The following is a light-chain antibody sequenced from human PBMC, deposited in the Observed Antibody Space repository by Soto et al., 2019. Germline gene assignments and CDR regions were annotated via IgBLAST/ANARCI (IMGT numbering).Light chain of an antibody. V-gene: IGLV2-14*01. CDR3: SSYTSSSPL. CDR1: SSDVGGYNY. J-gene: IGLJ2*01. CDR2: EVS. Sequence: HSALTQPASVSGSPGQSITISCTGTSSDVGGYNYVSWYQQHPGKAPKLMIYEVSNRPSGVSNRFSGSHSGNTASLTISGLQAEDEADYYCSSYTSSSPLFGGGTKLTVL.